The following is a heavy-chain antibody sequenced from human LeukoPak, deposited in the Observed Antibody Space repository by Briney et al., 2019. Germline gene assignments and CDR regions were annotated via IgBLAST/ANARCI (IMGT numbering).Heavy chain of an antibody. CDR3: ARHSGAITMVRAATYYYYYMDV. V-gene: IGHV4-34*01. J-gene: IGHJ6*03. CDR2: INHSGST. Sequence: KSSETLSLTCAVYGGSFSGYYWSWIRQPPGKGLEWIGEINHSGSTNYNPSLKSRVTISVDTSKNQFSLKLSSVTAADTAVYYCARHSGAITMVRAATYYYYYMDVWGKGTTVTVSS. D-gene: IGHD3-10*01. CDR1: GGSFSGYY.